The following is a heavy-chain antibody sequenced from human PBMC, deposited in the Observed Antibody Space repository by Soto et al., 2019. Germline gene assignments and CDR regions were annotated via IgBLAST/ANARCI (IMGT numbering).Heavy chain of an antibody. D-gene: IGHD2-2*01. CDR3: AKDRAVVVPVSTSYFHYYGLDV. J-gene: IGHJ6*02. CDR2: VGWNGGDI. CDR1: GFTLDDYT. V-gene: IGHV3-9*01. Sequence: GGSLRLSCAASGFTLDDYTMHWVRQAPGKGLEWVSGVGWNGGDIVYADSVKGRFTVSRDNTKNSLYLEVNSLRAEDTAIYYCAKDRAVVVPVSTSYFHYYGLDVWGQGTTVTVS.